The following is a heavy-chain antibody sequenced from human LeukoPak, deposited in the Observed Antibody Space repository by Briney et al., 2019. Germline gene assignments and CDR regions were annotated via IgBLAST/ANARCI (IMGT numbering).Heavy chain of an antibody. CDR2: INHSGST. CDR1: GGSFSGYY. V-gene: IGHV4-34*01. CDR3: ARQGATVTTYYYYYGMDV. D-gene: IGHD4-4*01. Sequence: SETLSLTCAVYGGSFSGYYWSWIRQPPGKGLEWIGEINHSGSTNYNPSLKSRVTISVDTSKDQFSLKLSSVTAADTAVYYCARQGATVTTYYYYYGMDVWGQGTTVTVSS. J-gene: IGHJ6*02.